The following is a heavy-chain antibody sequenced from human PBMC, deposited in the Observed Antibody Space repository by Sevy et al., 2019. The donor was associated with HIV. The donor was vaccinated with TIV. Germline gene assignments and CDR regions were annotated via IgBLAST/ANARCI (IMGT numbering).Heavy chain of an antibody. Sequence: GGSLRLSCAASGFTFSSYAMSWVRQAPGKGLEWVSAISGSGYLTYYTDSVKGRFTISRDNSKNTLYLQMNSLRADDTAVYYGAKEGGGYYYDSSGLFDYWGQGTLVTVSS. J-gene: IGHJ4*02. D-gene: IGHD3-22*01. V-gene: IGHV3-23*01. CDR1: GFTFSSYA. CDR3: AKEGGGYYYDSSGLFDY. CDR2: ISGSGYLT.